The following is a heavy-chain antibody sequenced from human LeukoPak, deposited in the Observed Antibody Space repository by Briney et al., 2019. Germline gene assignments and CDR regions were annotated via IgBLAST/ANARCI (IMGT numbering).Heavy chain of an antibody. CDR1: GFTFSNYN. Sequence: GGSLRLSCAASGFTFSNYNMNWVRQAPGKGLEWVSSISSSSSYIYYADSVEGRFTISRDNARNSLYLQMNSLRAEDTAVYYCARVTRSTIAVAVGHYYYYGMDVWGQGTTVTVSS. J-gene: IGHJ6*02. CDR2: ISSSSSYI. D-gene: IGHD6-19*01. CDR3: ARVTRSTIAVAVGHYYYYGMDV. V-gene: IGHV3-21*01.